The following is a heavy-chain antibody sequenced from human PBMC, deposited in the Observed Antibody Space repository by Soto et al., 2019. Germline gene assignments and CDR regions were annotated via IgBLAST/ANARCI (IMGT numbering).Heavy chain of an antibody. D-gene: IGHD6-6*01. V-gene: IGHV5-10-1*01. CDR1: GYSFTSYW. Sequence: HGESLKISCKGSGYSFTSYWISWVRQMPGKGLEWMGRIDPSDSYTNYSPSFQGHVTISADKSISTAYLQWSSLKASDTAMYYCARSPRVAALERTWGQGTLVTVSS. CDR3: ARSPRVAALERT. J-gene: IGHJ5*02. CDR2: IDPSDSYT.